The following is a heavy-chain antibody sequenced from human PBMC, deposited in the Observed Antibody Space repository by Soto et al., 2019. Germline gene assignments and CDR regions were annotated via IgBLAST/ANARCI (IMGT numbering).Heavy chain of an antibody. V-gene: IGHV1-69*13. CDR3: ASTVRGSWIQKWLDY. CDR2: IIPIFGKA. CDR1: GGTFSSYA. Sequence: SVKVSCKASGGTFSSYAISWVRQAPGQGLEWMGGIIPIFGKANYAKKFQGRVTLTADESTRTAYMEMRSLRSEDTEVYYCASTVRGSWIQKWLDYWG. D-gene: IGHD5-18*01. J-gene: IGHJ5*01.